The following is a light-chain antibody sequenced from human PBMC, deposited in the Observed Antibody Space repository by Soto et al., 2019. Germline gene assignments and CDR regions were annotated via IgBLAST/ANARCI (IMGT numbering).Light chain of an antibody. J-gene: IGLJ3*02. CDR1: FSNIGSNY. V-gene: IGLV1-47*02. CDR2: TND. Sequence: QSVLTQPPSASGTPGQRVTISCSGSFSNIGSNYVYWYQQLPGTAPKLLIFTNDHRPSGVPGRFSGSKSGTSASLAISGLRSEDEADYYCAVWDDSLRGWVFGGGTKLTVL. CDR3: AVWDDSLRGWV.